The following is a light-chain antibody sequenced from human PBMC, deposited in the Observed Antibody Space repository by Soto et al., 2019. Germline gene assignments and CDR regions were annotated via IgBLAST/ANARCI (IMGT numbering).Light chain of an antibody. J-gene: IGKJ3*01. CDR2: GAS. V-gene: IGKV3-20*01. Sequence: EIVLTQSPGTLSLSPGERVTLSCRASQSVSSSYLAWYQQRPGQAPRLLIYGASSRAAGVPDRFSGSGSGTDFALTISRLETEDFAVYYCQQYDSSPSFGPETKVDIK. CDR3: QQYDSSPS. CDR1: QSVSSSY.